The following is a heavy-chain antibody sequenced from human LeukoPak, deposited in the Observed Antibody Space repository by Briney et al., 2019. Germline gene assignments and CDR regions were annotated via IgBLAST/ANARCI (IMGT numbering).Heavy chain of an antibody. Sequence: GGSLRLSCAASGFTFSDYYMSWIRQAPGKGLEWVSYISSSGSTIYYADSVKGRFTISRDNAKNSLYLQMNSLRTEDTALYYCAIPATVTTPYDAFDIWGQGTMVTVSS. V-gene: IGHV3-11*01. CDR2: ISSSGSTI. CDR1: GFTFSDYY. CDR3: AIPATVTTPYDAFDI. D-gene: IGHD4-17*01. J-gene: IGHJ3*02.